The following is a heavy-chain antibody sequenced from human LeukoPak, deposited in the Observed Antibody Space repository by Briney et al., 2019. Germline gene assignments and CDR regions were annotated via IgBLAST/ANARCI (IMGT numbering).Heavy chain of an antibody. D-gene: IGHD2-15*01. CDR3: ASGGWYRGY. V-gene: IGHV4-34*01. CDR2: ISHRGST. J-gene: IGHJ4*02. Sequence: SETLSLTCVVYGGSFSGYYWSWIRQPPGKGLEWIGEISHRGSTNYNPSLKSRVTISVDTSKNQFSLELTSVTAADTAVYYCASGGWYRGYWGQGTLVTVSS. CDR1: GGSFSGYY.